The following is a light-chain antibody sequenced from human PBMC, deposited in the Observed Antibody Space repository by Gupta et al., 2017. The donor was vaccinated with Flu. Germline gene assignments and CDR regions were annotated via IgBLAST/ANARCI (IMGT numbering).Light chain of an antibody. V-gene: IGKV3-11*01. CDR1: HVGSSY. Sequence: TAPPSCSAQHVGSSYSAWQQQKPGQPPSLLIYDATNGATIIPGIFSGSCSGKYFTLTISMQDAEDVAYYYWQQRRCWPITFGEGTRLEIK. J-gene: IGKJ5*01. CDR3: QQRRCWPIT. CDR2: DAT.